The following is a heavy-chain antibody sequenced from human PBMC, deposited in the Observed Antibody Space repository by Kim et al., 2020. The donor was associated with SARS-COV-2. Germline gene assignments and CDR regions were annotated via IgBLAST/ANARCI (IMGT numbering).Heavy chain of an antibody. Sequence: GGSLRLSCAASGFTFSRYAIHWVRQAPGKGLEWVAVISYDGSNKYYAESVKGRFTISRDNSKITLYLQMNSLRAEDTAVYYCARDAKRGCSYGWTYYYYGMDVWGQGTTHTVSS. V-gene: IGHV3-30*04. CDR3: ARDAKRGCSYGWTYYYYGMDV. CDR1: GFTFSRYA. D-gene: IGHD5-18*01. CDR2: ISYDGSNK. J-gene: IGHJ6*02.